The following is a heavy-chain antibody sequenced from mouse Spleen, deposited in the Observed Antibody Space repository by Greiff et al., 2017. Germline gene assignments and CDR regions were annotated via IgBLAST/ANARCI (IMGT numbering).Heavy chain of an antibody. J-gene: IGHJ3*01. CDR1: GYTFTDYW. CDR2: IDTSDSYT. D-gene: IGHD2-14*01. Sequence: VQLQQPGAELVMPGASVKMSCKASGYTFTDYWMHWVKQRPGQGLEWIGAIDTSDSYTSYNQEFKGKATLTVDESSSTAYMQLSSLTSEDSAVYYCARAGVRRGGPLAYWGQGTLVTVSA. V-gene: IGHV1-69*01. CDR3: ARAGVRRGGPLAY.